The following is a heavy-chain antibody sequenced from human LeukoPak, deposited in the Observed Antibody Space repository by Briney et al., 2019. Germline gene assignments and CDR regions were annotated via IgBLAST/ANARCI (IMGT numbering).Heavy chain of an antibody. CDR3: ARINSGWYFDY. CDR2: IYYSGNT. CDR1: GGXISSHY. Sequence: SETLSLTCIVSGGXISSHYCTWIRQPPGKGLEYIGYIYYSGNTNYNPSLKSRVTIPVDRSKNQFSLKLTSVTAEDTAVYYCARINSGWYFDYWGQGTLVTVSS. D-gene: IGHD6-19*01. J-gene: IGHJ4*02. V-gene: IGHV4-59*11.